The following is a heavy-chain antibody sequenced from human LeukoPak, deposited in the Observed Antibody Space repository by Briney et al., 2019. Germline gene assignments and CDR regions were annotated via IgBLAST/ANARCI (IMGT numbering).Heavy chain of an antibody. D-gene: IGHD2-21*02. CDR1: GYTLTELS. V-gene: IGHV1-24*01. CDR3: ATVLYCGGDCYPGSVFDY. Sequence: GASVKVSCTVSGYTLTELSMHWVRQAPGKGLEWVGGFDPEDGETIYAQKFQGRVTMTEDTSTDTAYMELSSLRSEDTAVYYCATVLYCGGDCYPGSVFDYWGQGTLVTVSS. J-gene: IGHJ4*02. CDR2: FDPEDGET.